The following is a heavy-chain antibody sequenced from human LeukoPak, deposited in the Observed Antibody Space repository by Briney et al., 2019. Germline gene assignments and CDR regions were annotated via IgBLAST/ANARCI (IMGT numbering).Heavy chain of an antibody. D-gene: IGHD2-2*01. Sequence: TLSLTCTVSGGSISSGGYCWSWIRQPPGKGLEWIGYIYHSGSTYYNPSLKSRVTISVDRSKNQFSLKLSSVTAADTAVYYCARELGYCSSTSCLYFDYWGQGTLVTVSS. V-gene: IGHV4-30-2*01. CDR1: GGSISSGGYC. CDR2: IYHSGST. J-gene: IGHJ4*02. CDR3: ARELGYCSSTSCLYFDY.